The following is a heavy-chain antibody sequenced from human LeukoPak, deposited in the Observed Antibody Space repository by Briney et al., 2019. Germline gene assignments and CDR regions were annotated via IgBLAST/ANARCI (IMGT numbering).Heavy chain of an antibody. Sequence: SETLSLTCTVSGYSISSGYYWGWIRQPPGKGLEWIGTILHSGSTYYNPSLKSRVTISVDTSKNQFSLKLSSVTAADTAVYYCARDPGYYDTSGYPAYFDYWGQGTLVTVSS. V-gene: IGHV4-38-2*02. CDR1: GYSISSGYY. CDR3: ARDPGYYDTSGYPAYFDY. D-gene: IGHD3-22*01. J-gene: IGHJ4*02. CDR2: ILHSGST.